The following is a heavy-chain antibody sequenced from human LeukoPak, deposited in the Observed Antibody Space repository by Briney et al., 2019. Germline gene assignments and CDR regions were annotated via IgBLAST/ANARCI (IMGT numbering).Heavy chain of an antibody. D-gene: IGHD6-13*01. J-gene: IGHJ4*02. CDR2: IYSGGST. V-gene: IGHV3-23*03. Sequence: GGSLRLSCAASGFTFSNYVITWVRQAPGKGLEWVSVIYSGGSTYYADSVKGRFTISRDNSKNTLYLQMNSLRAEDTAVYYCAKGYAAAPPGYYFDYWGQGTLVTVSS. CDR1: GFTFSNYV. CDR3: AKGYAAAPPGYYFDY.